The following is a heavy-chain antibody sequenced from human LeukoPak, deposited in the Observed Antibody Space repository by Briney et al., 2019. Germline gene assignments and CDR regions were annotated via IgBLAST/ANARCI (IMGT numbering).Heavy chain of an antibody. CDR1: GGSISSGSYY. Sequence: SETLSLTCTVSGGSISSGSYYWSWIRQPAGKGLEWIGRIYTSGSTNYNPSLKSRVTISVDTSKNQFSLKLGSVTAADTAVYYCARGRVYPDYWGQGTLVTVSS. CDR2: IYTSGST. CDR3: ARGRVYPDY. J-gene: IGHJ4*02. V-gene: IGHV4-61*02.